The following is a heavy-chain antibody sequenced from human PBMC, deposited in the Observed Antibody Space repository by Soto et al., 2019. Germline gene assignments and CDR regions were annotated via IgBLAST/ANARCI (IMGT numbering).Heavy chain of an antibody. V-gene: IGHV5-51*03. CDR2: IYPGDSDI. Sequence: EVQLVQSGAEVKKPGESLKISCKGSGYSFTNYWIGWVRQLPGRGLEWMGIIYPGDSDIRSSPSFQGQVTVSAAKSTSTAYLHWSSLKASDTAMYYCARNSLYDSGPDYWGQGTLVTVSS. D-gene: IGHD3-22*01. J-gene: IGHJ4*02. CDR3: ARNSLYDSGPDY. CDR1: GYSFTNYW.